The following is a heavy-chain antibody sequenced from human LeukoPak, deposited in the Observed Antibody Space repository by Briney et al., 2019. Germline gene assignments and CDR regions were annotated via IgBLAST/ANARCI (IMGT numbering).Heavy chain of an antibody. CDR1: SYNFATYG. J-gene: IGHJ4*02. D-gene: IGHD6-13*01. Sequence: GASVNVSCKASSYNFATYGFCWVRQAPGHGLEWMGWISANNGKTAYAQKFQGRVTLTTDTSTTTAYLELRTLRPDDTAVYYCAKVAGDQMDYWGQGTLVTVSS. CDR2: ISANNGKT. CDR3: AKVAGDQMDY. V-gene: IGHV1-18*01.